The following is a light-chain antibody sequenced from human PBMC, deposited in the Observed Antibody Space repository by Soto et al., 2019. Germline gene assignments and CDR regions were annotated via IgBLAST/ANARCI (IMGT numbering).Light chain of an antibody. CDR2: GEA. Sequence: EIAMTQSPATLSVSPGERATLSCRASQSVSSNFAWYQQKPGQAPRLLMYGEATRATGIPARFSGSGSGTEFTLPISSRQPEDFAVYYCQQYNNWPTWTFGQGTKVEI. J-gene: IGKJ1*01. CDR3: QQYNNWPTWT. CDR1: QSVSSN. V-gene: IGKV3-15*01.